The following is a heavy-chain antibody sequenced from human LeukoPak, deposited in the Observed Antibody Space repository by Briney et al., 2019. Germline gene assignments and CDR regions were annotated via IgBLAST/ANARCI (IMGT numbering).Heavy chain of an antibody. CDR1: GGSISSGDFY. CDR2: IYYSGST. CDR3: ARDRDGYNYQYYFDY. J-gene: IGHJ4*02. D-gene: IGHD5-24*01. V-gene: IGHV4-30-4*01. Sequence: SETLSLTCTVSGGSISSGDFYWSWIRQPPGKGLEWIGYIYYSGSTYYNPSLKSRVTISVDTSKNQLSLKLSSVTAAYTAVYYCARDRDGYNYQYYFDYWGQGTLVTVSS.